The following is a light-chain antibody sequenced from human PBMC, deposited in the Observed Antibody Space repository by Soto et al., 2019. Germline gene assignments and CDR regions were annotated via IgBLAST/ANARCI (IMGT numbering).Light chain of an antibody. V-gene: IGKV1-39*01. CDR1: QSITSH. CDR3: QQSYSTPLT. J-gene: IGKJ4*01. Sequence: DIQMTQSPPSLSASVGDRVTITCRASQSITSHLNWFQQKPGAAPKVLISAASTLQSGVPPRFSGSGSGRDFTLTIGSLQPEDSETYYCQQSYSTPLTFGGGTKVEI. CDR2: AAS.